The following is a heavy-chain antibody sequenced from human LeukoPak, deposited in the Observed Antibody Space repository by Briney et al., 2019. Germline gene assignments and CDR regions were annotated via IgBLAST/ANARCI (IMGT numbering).Heavy chain of an antibody. CDR3: ARFAATPPYYQYYYMDV. D-gene: IGHD2-15*01. V-gene: IGHV4-59*01. CDR2: IYYSGST. Sequence: SETLSLTCAVYGGSFSGYYWSWIRQPPGKGLEWIGYIYYSGSTGYNPSLKSRVTISVDTSKNHFSLNLSSVTAADTALYYCARFAATPPYYQYYYMDVWGKGTTVTISS. J-gene: IGHJ6*03. CDR1: GGSFSGYY.